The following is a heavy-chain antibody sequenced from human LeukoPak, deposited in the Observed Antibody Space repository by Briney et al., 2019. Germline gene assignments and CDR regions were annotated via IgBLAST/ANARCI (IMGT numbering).Heavy chain of an antibody. CDR1: GYTFTGYY. CDR3: ARVLVYYYGSGSYYYDY. V-gene: IGHV1-2*02. Sequence: ASVKVSCKASGYTFTGYYMHWVRQAPGQGLEWMGWINPNSGGTNYAQKFQGRVTMTRDTSISTAYMELSRLRSDDMAVYYCARVLVYYYGSGSYYYDYWGQGTLVTVSS. J-gene: IGHJ4*02. CDR2: INPNSGGT. D-gene: IGHD3-10*01.